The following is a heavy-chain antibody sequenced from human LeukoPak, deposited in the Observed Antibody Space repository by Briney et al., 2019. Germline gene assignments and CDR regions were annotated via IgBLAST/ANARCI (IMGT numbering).Heavy chain of an antibody. V-gene: IGHV4-59*12. Sequence: PSQTLSLTCAVYGSSFSSYYWSWIRQPPGKGLEWIGYIYYSGSTNYNPSLKSRVTISVDTSKNQFSLKLSSVTAADTAVYYCARGRTRPIDYWGQGTLVTVSS. CDR1: GSSFSSYY. CDR3: ARGRTRPIDY. CDR2: IYYSGST. D-gene: IGHD1-14*01. J-gene: IGHJ4*02.